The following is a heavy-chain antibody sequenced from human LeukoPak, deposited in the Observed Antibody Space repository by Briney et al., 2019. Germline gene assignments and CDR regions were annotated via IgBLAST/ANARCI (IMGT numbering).Heavy chain of an antibody. CDR2: ISYDGSNK. D-gene: IGHD2-2*01. CDR1: GFSFSNYG. J-gene: IGHJ4*02. CDR3: AKEYPYYCDY. V-gene: IGHV3-30*18. Sequence: GRSLRPSCAASGFSFSNYGMHWVRQAPGKGLEWVAVISYDGSNKYYVDSVKGRFTISRDNSKNTLYLQMNSLRAEDTAVYYCAKEYPYYCDYWGQGTLVTVSS.